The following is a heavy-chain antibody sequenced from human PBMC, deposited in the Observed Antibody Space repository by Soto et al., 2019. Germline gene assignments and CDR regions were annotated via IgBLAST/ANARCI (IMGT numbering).Heavy chain of an antibody. CDR2: ISGTGYNT. D-gene: IGHD3-10*01. V-gene: IGHV3-23*01. J-gene: IGHJ6*02. Sequence: GGSLRLSCAASGFTFSSYAMNWVRQAPGKGLEWVSAISGTGYNTYYADSLRGRFTISRDNSKNTLSLQMNSLRAEDTAVYYCARDRQFSHPRGGMDVWGQGTTVTVSS. CDR3: ARDRQFSHPRGGMDV. CDR1: GFTFSSYA.